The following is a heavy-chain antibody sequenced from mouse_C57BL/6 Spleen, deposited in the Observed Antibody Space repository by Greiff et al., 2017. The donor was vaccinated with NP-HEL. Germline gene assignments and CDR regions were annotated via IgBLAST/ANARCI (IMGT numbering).Heavy chain of an antibody. J-gene: IGHJ2*01. D-gene: IGHD2-3*01. CDR3: ARATGWYYFDY. CDR2: ISYDGSN. CDR1: GYSITSGYY. Sequence: ESGPGLVKPSQSLSLTCSVTGYSITSGYYWNWIRQFPGNKLEWMGYISYDGSNNYNPSLKNRISITRDTSKNQFFLKLNSVTTEDTATYYCARATGWYYFDYWGQGTTLTVSS. V-gene: IGHV3-6*01.